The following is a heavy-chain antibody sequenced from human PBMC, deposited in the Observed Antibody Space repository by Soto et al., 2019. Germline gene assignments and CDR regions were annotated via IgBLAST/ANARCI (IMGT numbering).Heavy chain of an antibody. V-gene: IGHV5-10-1*04. CDR3: AKGSSGYYDTFDY. CDR1: GYKFTSYF. D-gene: IGHD3-22*01. Sequence: GESLKISCKGSGYKFTSYFITWVRQMPGKGLEWMGTIDPSDSHTNDSPSFQGQVTISADNSKNTLYLLMSSLRAEDTAVYYCAKGSSGYYDTFDYWGQGTLVTVSS. CDR2: IDPSDSHT. J-gene: IGHJ4*02.